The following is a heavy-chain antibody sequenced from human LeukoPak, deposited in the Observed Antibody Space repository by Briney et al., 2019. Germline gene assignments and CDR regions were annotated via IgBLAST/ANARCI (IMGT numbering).Heavy chain of an antibody. Sequence: GGSLRLSCAASGFTFSSYAMTWVRQAPEKGLEWVSGINDNGASTYYADSVKGRFTISRDNSKNTLYLQMNSLRAEDTAVYYCAKRGDGSHPQTWYFDLWGRGTLVTVSS. D-gene: IGHD1-26*01. V-gene: IGHV3-23*01. CDR3: AKRGDGSHPQTWYFDL. J-gene: IGHJ2*01. CDR1: GFTFSSYA. CDR2: INDNGAST.